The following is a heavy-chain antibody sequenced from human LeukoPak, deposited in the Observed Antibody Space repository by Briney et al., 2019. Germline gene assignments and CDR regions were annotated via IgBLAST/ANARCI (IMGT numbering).Heavy chain of an antibody. CDR3: ARLSGPYDPCYIDS. V-gene: IGHV4-38-2*02. Sequence: PSETLSLTCSVSDSSISTDYFWGWIRQAPGKGLEWIGMIFHSGSTFYNPSLKGRVTLLVDAAKNELSLTLMSLSAADTAMYYCARLSGPYDPCYIDSWGQGTLVTVSS. CDR1: DSSISTDYF. CDR2: IFHSGST. J-gene: IGHJ4*02. D-gene: IGHD3-9*01.